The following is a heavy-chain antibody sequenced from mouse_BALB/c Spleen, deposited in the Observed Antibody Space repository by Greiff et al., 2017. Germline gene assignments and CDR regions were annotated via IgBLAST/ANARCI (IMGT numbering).Heavy chain of an antibody. CDR2: ISYSGST. Sequence: DVKLQESGPSLVKPSQTLSLTCSVTGDSITSGYWNWIRKFPGNKLEYMGYISYSGSTYYNPSLKSRISITRDTSKNQYYLQLNSVTTEDTATYYCARTARATPYAMDYWGQGTSVTVSS. CDR1: GDSITSGY. J-gene: IGHJ4*01. D-gene: IGHD3-1*01. V-gene: IGHV3-8*02. CDR3: ARTARATPYAMDY.